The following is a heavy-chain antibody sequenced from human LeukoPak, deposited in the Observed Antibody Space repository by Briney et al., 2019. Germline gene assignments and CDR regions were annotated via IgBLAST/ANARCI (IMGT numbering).Heavy chain of an antibody. V-gene: IGHV4-4*07. CDR1: DGSLSSYY. J-gene: IGHJ4*02. D-gene: IGHD6-13*01. Sequence: PSETLSLTCSVSDGSLSSYYWTWIRQPAGKGLEWIGRITTSGNTYYNASLKSRLTMSLDTSKNQFSLKLSSVTAAVTAVYYCARGRQQLTILDSWGQGTLVTVSS. CDR2: ITTSGNT. CDR3: ARGRQQLTILDS.